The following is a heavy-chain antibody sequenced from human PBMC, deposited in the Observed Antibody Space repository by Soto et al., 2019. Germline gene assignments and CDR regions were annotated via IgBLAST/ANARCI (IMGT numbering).Heavy chain of an antibody. CDR1: GGSISSGDYY. J-gene: IGHJ4*02. CDR2: IYYSGST. V-gene: IGHV4-30-4*01. CDR3: AREYYYDSSGYYLFDY. Sequence: SETLSLTCTVSGGSISSGDYYWSWIRQPPGKGLEWIGYIYYSGSTYYNPSLKSRVTISVDTSKNQFSLKLSSVTAADTAVYYCAREYYYDSSGYYLFDYWGQGTLVTVSS. D-gene: IGHD3-22*01.